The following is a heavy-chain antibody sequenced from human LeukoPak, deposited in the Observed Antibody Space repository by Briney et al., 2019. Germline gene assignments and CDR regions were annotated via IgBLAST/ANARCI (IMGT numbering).Heavy chain of an antibody. CDR2: INPSGGST. CDR3: ARVRPDTAMGYFDY. D-gene: IGHD5-18*01. CDR1: GYTFTSYY. Sequence: GASLKGSCKASGYTFTSYYMHWVRQTPGQGLEWMGIINPSGGSTSYAQKFQGRVTMTRDTSTSTVYMELSSLRSEDTAVYYCARVRPDTAMGYFDYWGQGTLVTVSS. J-gene: IGHJ4*02. V-gene: IGHV1-46*01.